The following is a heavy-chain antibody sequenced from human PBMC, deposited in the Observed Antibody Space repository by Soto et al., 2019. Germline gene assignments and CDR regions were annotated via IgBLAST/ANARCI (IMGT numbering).Heavy chain of an antibody. CDR2: IYYSGST. Sequence: QLQLQESGPGLVKPSETPSLTCTVSGGSISSSSYYWGWIRQPPGKGLEWIGSIYYSGSTYYNPSLKSRVTISVDTSKNQFSLKLSSVTAADTAVYYCARHGAYSSSWYVDYWGQGTLVTVSS. CDR3: ARHGAYSSSWYVDY. CDR1: GGSISSSSYY. J-gene: IGHJ4*02. D-gene: IGHD6-13*01. V-gene: IGHV4-39*01.